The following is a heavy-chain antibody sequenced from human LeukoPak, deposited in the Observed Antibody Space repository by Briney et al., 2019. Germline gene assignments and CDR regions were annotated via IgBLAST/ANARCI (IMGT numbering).Heavy chain of an antibody. V-gene: IGHV4-4*07. CDR1: GGSISSYY. CDR3: ARDRFDYDFWSGYSTADDAFDI. J-gene: IGHJ3*02. CDR2: IYTSGST. Sequence: SETLSLTCTVSGGSISSYYWSWIRQPAGKGLEWIGRIYTSGSTNHDPSLKSRVTMSVDTSKNQFSLKLSSVTAADTAVYYCARDRFDYDFWSGYSTADDAFDIWGQGTMVTVSS. D-gene: IGHD3-3*01.